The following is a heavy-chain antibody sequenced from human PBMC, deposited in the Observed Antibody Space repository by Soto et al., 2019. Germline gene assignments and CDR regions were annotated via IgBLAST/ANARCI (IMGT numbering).Heavy chain of an antibody. CDR2: IYSGGST. CDR3: ARGGKWRDAFAI. D-gene: IGHD5-12*01. J-gene: IGHJ3*02. Sequence: EVQLVETGGGLIQPGGSLRLSCAASGFTVSSNYMTWVRQAPGKGLEWVSVIYSGGSTFYADSVKGRFTISRDNSKNMLYLQMNSLRAEDTAVYYCARGGKWRDAFAIWGQGTMVTVSS. V-gene: IGHV3-53*02. CDR1: GFTVSSNY.